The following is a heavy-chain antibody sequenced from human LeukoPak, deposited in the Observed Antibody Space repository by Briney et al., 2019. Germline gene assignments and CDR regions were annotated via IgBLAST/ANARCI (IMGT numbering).Heavy chain of an antibody. V-gene: IGHV4-4*07. CDR3: ARVDLYDSGGFAPDY. J-gene: IGHJ4*02. CDR2: IYSSGST. Sequence: SETLSLTCTVSGGSIRSYYWSWVRQPAGKGLECIGRIYSSGSTDYNPSLKSRVTMSVDTSKSQFSLKLRSVTAADTAVYYCARVDLYDSGGFAPDYWGQGTLVTVSS. CDR1: GGSIRSYY. D-gene: IGHD3-22*01.